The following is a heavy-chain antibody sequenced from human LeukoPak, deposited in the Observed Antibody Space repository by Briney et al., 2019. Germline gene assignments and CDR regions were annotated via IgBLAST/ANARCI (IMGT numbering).Heavy chain of an antibody. CDR2: IYSGGTT. CDR3: ARDFSGALWFGEP. V-gene: IGHV3-53*01. D-gene: IGHD3-10*01. Sequence: GGSLRLSCAASGFAVSNSYVSWVRQAPGKGLVWVSGIYSGGTTYYRDSVKGRFTISRDNSKNTLYLQMNSLRTEDAAVYLCARDFSGALWFGEPRGQGTLVTVSS. J-gene: IGHJ4*02. CDR1: GFAVSNSY.